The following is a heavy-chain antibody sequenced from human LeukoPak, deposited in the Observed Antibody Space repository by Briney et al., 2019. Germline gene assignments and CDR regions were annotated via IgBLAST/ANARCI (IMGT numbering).Heavy chain of an antibody. V-gene: IGHV1-2*02. CDR3: ARDAIVGATTGGYYYYYYMDL. CDR2: INPNSGGT. Sequence: GASVKVSCKASGYTFTGYYMHWVRQAPGQGLEWMGWINPNSGGTNYAQKFQGRVTMTSDTSISTAYMELSRLRSDDTAVYYCARDAIVGATTGGYYYYYYMDLWAKGTTVTVSS. CDR1: GYTFTGYY. D-gene: IGHD1-26*01. J-gene: IGHJ6*03.